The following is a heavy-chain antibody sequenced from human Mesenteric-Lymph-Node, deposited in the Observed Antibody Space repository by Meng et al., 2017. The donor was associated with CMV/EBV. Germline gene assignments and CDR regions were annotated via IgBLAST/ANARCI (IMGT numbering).Heavy chain of an antibody. CDR3: ARDRYVVPHYYDSSGFFDY. D-gene: IGHD3-22*01. Sequence: LSLTCAASGFTFSSYAMHWVRQVPGKGLEWVAVISYDGSNKYYADSVKGRFTISRDNSKNTLYLQMNSRRAEDTAVYYCARDRYVVPHYYDSSGFFDYWGQGTLVTVSS. V-gene: IGHV3-30-3*01. CDR2: ISYDGSNK. J-gene: IGHJ4*02. CDR1: GFTFSSYA.